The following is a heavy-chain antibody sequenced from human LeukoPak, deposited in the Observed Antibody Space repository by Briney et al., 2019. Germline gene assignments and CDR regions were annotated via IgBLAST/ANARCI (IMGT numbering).Heavy chain of an antibody. J-gene: IGHJ3*02. Sequence: GGSLRLSCAASGFTFSSYAINWVRQAPGKGLEWVSAISGSGGSTYYADSVKGRFTISRDNSKNTLYLQMNSLRAEDTAVYYCARDRVGIAAAVDAFDIWGQGTMVTVSS. CDR3: ARDRVGIAAAVDAFDI. CDR2: ISGSGGST. D-gene: IGHD6-13*01. V-gene: IGHV3-23*01. CDR1: GFTFSSYA.